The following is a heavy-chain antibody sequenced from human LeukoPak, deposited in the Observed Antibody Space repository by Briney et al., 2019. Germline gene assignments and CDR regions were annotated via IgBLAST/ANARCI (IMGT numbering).Heavy chain of an antibody. V-gene: IGHV4-30-4*02. CDR2: IYYSGST. CDR1: GGPISSGDYY. J-gene: IGHJ3*02. D-gene: IGHD4/OR15-4a*01. CDR3: AREMSGARTSAFDI. Sequence: SETLSLTCTVSGGPISSGDYYWSWIRQPPGKGLEWIGYIYYSGSTYYNPSLKSRVTISVDTSKNQFSLKLSSVTAADTAVYYCAREMSGARTSAFDIWGQGTMVTVSS.